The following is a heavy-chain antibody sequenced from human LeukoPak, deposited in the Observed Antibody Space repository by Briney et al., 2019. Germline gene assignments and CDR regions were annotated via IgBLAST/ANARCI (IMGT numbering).Heavy chain of an antibody. Sequence: GESLKISCKGSGYRFTNYWIGWVRQKPGKGLELMGSIYPGDSDTRFNPSFQGQVTISADKSMTTAYLQWSSLKASDTAMYYCARQGVYYSDSSAFYYWGQGTLVSVSS. CDR1: GYRFTNYW. CDR2: IYPGDSDT. D-gene: IGHD3-22*01. V-gene: IGHV5-51*01. CDR3: ARQGVYYSDSSAFYY. J-gene: IGHJ4*02.